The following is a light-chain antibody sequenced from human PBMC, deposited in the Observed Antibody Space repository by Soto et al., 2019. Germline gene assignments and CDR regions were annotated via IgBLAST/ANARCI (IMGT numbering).Light chain of an antibody. J-gene: IGLJ2*01. CDR2: EVN. V-gene: IGLV2-8*01. CDR1: SSDVGGYNY. CDR3: SSYVDGNNRVV. Sequence: QSALTQPPSASGSPGQAVTISCTGTSSDVGGYNYVSWYQQHPDKAPKLMIYEVNKRPSGVPDRFSGSKSGNTASLTVSGLQAEDEADYYCSSYVDGNNRVVFGGGTKLTVL.